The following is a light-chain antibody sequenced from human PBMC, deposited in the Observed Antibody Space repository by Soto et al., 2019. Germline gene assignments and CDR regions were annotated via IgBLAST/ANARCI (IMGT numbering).Light chain of an antibody. Sequence: EIVMTQSPATLSVSPGERATLSCRASQSVSNNLAWYQQKPGQAPRLLIYGASTRATGITARFSGSGSGTAFTLTISSLQSEDFAVYYCQQYNNWPPLTFGGGTKVEIK. CDR3: QQYNNWPPLT. V-gene: IGKV3-15*01. CDR1: QSVSNN. CDR2: GAS. J-gene: IGKJ4*01.